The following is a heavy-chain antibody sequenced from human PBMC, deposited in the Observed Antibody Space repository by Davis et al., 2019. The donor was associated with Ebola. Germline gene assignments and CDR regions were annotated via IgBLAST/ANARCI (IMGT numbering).Heavy chain of an antibody. CDR3: ARGTRGLLEWLLYVDNWFDP. CDR1: GFTFSSYW. J-gene: IGHJ5*02. V-gene: IGHV3-7*03. CDR2: IKQDGSEK. Sequence: GESLKISCAASGFTFSSYWMSWVRQAPGKGLEWVANIKQDGSEKYYVDSVKGRFTIYRDNAKNSLYLQMNSLRAEDTAVYYCARGTRGLLEWLLYVDNWFDPWGQGTLVTVSS. D-gene: IGHD3-3*01.